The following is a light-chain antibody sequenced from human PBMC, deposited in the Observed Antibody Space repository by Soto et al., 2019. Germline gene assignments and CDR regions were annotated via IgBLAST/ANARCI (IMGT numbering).Light chain of an antibody. Sequence: EIVLTQSPGTLSLSPGERATLSCRASQSVSSSYLAWYQQRPGQAPRLLIYGASSRADGIPDRFSGSGSGTDFTLTISRLEPEDFAVYYCQQYDSSPPYTFGQGTKLEIK. CDR2: GAS. V-gene: IGKV3-20*01. CDR1: QSVSSSY. J-gene: IGKJ2*01. CDR3: QQYDSSPPYT.